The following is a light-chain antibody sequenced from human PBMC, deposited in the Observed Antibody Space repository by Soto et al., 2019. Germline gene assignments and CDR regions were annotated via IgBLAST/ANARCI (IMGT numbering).Light chain of an antibody. CDR3: ATWDDNMNIWV. Sequence: QAVVTQPPSASGTLGQRVTISCSGSTSNIGTNSVNWYQHLPATAPNLLIYYNNQRPSEVPDRFSGSRSGTSASLAISGLQLDDEDEYFCATWDDNMNIWVFGAGTKLTVL. CDR1: TSNIGTNS. J-gene: IGLJ3*02. CDR2: YNN. V-gene: IGLV1-44*01.